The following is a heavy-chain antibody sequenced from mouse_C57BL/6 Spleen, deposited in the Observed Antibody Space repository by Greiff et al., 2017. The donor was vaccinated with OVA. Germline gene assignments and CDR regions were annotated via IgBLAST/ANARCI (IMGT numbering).Heavy chain of an antibody. CDR2: IYPGDGDT. D-gene: IGHD2-14*01. CDR1: GYAFSSSW. CDR3: ARYRGYDDPSFAY. Sequence: VQLQESGPELVKPGASVKISCKASGYAFSSSWMNWVKQRPGKGLEWIGRIYPGDGDTNYNGKFKGKATLTADKSSSTAYMQLSSLPSEDSAVYFCARYRGYDDPSFAYWGQGTLVTVFA. V-gene: IGHV1-82*01. J-gene: IGHJ3*01.